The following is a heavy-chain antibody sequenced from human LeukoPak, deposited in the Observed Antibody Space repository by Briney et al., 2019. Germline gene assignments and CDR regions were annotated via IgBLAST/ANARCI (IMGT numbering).Heavy chain of an antibody. Sequence: GASVKVSCKASGYTFIGYYMHWVRQARGQGLEWMGWINPNSGDTNYSHKFQGRVTMTRDTSFSTAYMELSRLRSDDTALYYCARGLTDWGTYQVPDYWGQGTLVTVSS. CDR2: INPNSGDT. D-gene: IGHD3-16*02. J-gene: IGHJ4*02. CDR1: GYTFIGYY. V-gene: IGHV1-2*07. CDR3: ARGLTDWGTYQVPDY.